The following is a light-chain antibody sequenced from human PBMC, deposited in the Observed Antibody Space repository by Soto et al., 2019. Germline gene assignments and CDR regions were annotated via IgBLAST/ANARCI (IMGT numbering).Light chain of an antibody. CDR1: SSDVGSYNL. CDR2: EGS. J-gene: IGLJ2*01. V-gene: IGLV2-23*01. CDR3: CSYAGSSTYV. Sequence: QSALTQPASVSGSPGQSITISCTGTSSDVGSYNLVSWYQQHPGKAPKLMIYEGSRRHSGVSNRFSASKSGNTASLTISGLQAEDEADYYCCSYAGSSTYVFGGGTKLTVL.